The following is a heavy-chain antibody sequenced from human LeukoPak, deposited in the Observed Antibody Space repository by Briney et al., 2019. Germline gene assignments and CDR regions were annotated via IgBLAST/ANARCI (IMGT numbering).Heavy chain of an antibody. CDR3: ARDPAGPLIYFPH. J-gene: IGHJ1*01. CDR1: GYTFTGYY. Sequence: GASVKVSCKASGYTFTGYYMHWVRQAPGEGLEWMGWINPNSGGTNYAQKFQGRVTMTRDTSISTAYMELSRLRSDDTAVYYCARDPAGPLIYFPHWGQGTLVTVSS. D-gene: IGHD6-19*01. V-gene: IGHV1-2*02. CDR2: INPNSGGT.